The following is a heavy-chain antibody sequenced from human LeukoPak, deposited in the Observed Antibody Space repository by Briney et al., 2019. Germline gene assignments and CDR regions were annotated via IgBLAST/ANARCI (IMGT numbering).Heavy chain of an antibody. D-gene: IGHD5-18*01. CDR3: ARAGYSYGYPLDY. V-gene: IGHV4-59*12. CDR1: GGSISSYY. Sequence: SETLSLTCTVSGGSISSYYWSWIRQPPGKGLEWIGYIYYSGSTNYNPSLKSRVTVSVDTSKNQFSLKLSSVTAADTAVYYCARAGYSYGYPLDYWGQGTLVTVSS. CDR2: IYYSGST. J-gene: IGHJ4*02.